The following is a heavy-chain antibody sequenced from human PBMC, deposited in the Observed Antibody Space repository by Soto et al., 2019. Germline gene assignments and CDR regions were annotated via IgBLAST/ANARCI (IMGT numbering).Heavy chain of an antibody. CDR2: ASYSGSEV. CDR1: GFDFSSYG. Sequence: GGSLRLSCVASGFDFSSYGIHWVRQSPGKGLEWVASASYSGSEVFYADFAKGRFTVSKEISKKTAFLQMNALRHDDSAIYFCARDSGWPILNFDFWGHGTQVTVSS. D-gene: IGHD3-10*01. V-gene: IGHV3-30*03. J-gene: IGHJ4*01. CDR3: ARDSGWPILNFDF.